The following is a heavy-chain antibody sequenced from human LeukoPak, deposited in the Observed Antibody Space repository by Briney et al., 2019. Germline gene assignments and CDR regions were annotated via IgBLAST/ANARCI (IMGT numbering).Heavy chain of an antibody. Sequence: GGSLRLPCAASGFTFSSYAMSWVRQAPGKGLEWVSAISGSGGSTYYADSVKGRFTISRDNSKNSLYLQMNSLRVEDTAVYYCARDESGDNDAFDIWGQGTMVTVSS. CDR2: ISGSGGST. V-gene: IGHV3-23*01. D-gene: IGHD2-21*01. CDR1: GFTFSSYA. CDR3: ARDESGDNDAFDI. J-gene: IGHJ3*02.